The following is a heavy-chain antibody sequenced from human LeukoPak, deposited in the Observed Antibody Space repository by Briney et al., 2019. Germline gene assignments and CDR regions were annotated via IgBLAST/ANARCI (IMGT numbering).Heavy chain of an antibody. CDR3: TKDYDTVGYYSSDY. CDR2: LSGSGTTT. CDR1: GFTFSDYA. Sequence: PGGSLRLSCAAPGFTFSDYAMSWVRQVPGKGLEWVSTLSGSGTTTFYANSVKGRFTISRDSSKNTLYLQMNSLRAADTALYYCTKDYDTVGYYSSDYWGQGTLVTVSS. D-gene: IGHD3-22*01. V-gene: IGHV3-23*01. J-gene: IGHJ4*02.